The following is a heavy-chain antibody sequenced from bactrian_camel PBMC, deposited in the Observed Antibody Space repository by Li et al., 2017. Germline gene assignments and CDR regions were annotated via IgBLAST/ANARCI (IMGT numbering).Heavy chain of an antibody. V-gene: IGHV3S26*01. CDR2: IETDGST. CDR1: GFTFSSHC. J-gene: IGHJ4*01. D-gene: IGHD6*01. Sequence: HVQLVESGGGLVQPGGSLRLSCVGSGFTFSSHCMAWFRQAPGKEREGVAAIETDGSTMLIGSAKGRFTISKDIAKNTLYLQMDSLKPEDTAMYYCAAVACVYSSDWLRSRRARSMGYWGQGTQVTVDS. CDR3: AAVACVYSSDWLRSRRARSMGY.